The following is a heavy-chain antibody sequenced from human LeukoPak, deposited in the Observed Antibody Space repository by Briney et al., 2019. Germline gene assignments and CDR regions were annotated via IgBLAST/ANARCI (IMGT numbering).Heavy chain of an antibody. Sequence: GASVKVSFTASGGTFSIYAISWVRQAPGQGLEWMGRIIPILGIANYAQKFQGRVTITADKSTSTAYMELSSLRSEDTAVYYCARFYGGNSDYYYYGMDVWGQGTTVTVSS. J-gene: IGHJ6*02. CDR3: ARFYGGNSDYYYYGMDV. CDR1: GGTFSIYA. V-gene: IGHV1-69*04. D-gene: IGHD4-23*01. CDR2: IIPILGIA.